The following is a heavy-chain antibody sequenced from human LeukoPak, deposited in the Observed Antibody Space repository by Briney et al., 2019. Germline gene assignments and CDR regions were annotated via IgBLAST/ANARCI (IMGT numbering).Heavy chain of an antibody. CDR3: ARQPNYDFWSGPSYFNY. CDR1: GFTFSSYS. V-gene: IGHV3-21*01. J-gene: IGHJ4*02. Sequence: GGSLRLSCAASGFTFSSYSMNWVRQAPGKGLEWVSSISSSSSYIYYADSVKGRFTISRDNAKNSLYLQMNSLRAEDTAVYYCARQPNYDFWSGPSYFNYWGQGTLVTVSS. CDR2: ISSSSSYI. D-gene: IGHD3-3*01.